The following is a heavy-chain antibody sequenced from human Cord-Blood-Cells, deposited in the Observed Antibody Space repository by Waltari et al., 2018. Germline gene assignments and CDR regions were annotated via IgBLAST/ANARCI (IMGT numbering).Heavy chain of an antibody. CDR3: ARVDSSGWYNWFDP. CDR2: INHSGST. CDR1: GGSFSGYY. J-gene: IGHJ5*02. Sequence: QVQLQQWGAGLLTPSETLSLTCAVYGGSFSGYYWSWVRQPPGKGLEWIGEINHSGSTNYNPSLKSRVTISVDTSKNQFSLKLSSVTAADTAVYYCARVDSSGWYNWFDPWGQGTLVTVSS. D-gene: IGHD6-19*01. V-gene: IGHV4-34*01.